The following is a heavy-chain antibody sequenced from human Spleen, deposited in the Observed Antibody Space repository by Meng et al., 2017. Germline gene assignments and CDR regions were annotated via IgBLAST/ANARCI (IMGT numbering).Heavy chain of an antibody. V-gene: IGHV1-3*01. J-gene: IGHJ4*02. CDR3: ARDRAASNDYSDY. CDR2: INGANGKT. CDR1: GYTFRELG. D-gene: IGHD6-13*01. Sequence: VQLVQSGAELKEPGASVRISCKASGYTFRELGLQWVRQAPGQRLEWMGWINGANGKTEYAQRFHGRITISRDTSANLAFMHLRSLRSEDTAVYYCARDRAASNDYSDYWGPGTLVTVSS.